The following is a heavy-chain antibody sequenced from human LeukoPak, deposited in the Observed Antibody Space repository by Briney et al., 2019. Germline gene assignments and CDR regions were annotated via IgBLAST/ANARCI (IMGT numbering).Heavy chain of an antibody. D-gene: IGHD6-6*01. J-gene: IGHJ4*02. V-gene: IGHV1-69*05. Sequence: SVKVSCKASGCTFSSYAISWVRQAPGQGLEWMGGIIPIFGTANYAQKFQGRVTITKDESTSTAYLQLSSLRSEATAVYYCANLRARSSSEDYWGQGTLVTVSS. CDR3: ANLRARSSSEDY. CDR1: GCTFSSYA. CDR2: IIPIFGTA.